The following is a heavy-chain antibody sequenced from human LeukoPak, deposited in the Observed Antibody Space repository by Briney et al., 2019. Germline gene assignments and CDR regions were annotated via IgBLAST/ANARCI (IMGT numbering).Heavy chain of an antibody. D-gene: IGHD3-22*01. CDR1: GGSFSAYY. J-gene: IGHJ4*02. CDR2: INHSGST. CDR3: ATLSVCTYYYDSSGCSPFDY. Sequence: SETLSLTCAVYGGSFSAYYWSWIRQPPGKGLEWIGEINHSGSTNYNPSLKSRVTISVDTSKNQFSLKLSSVTAADTAVYYCATLSVCTYYYDSSGCSPFDYWGQGTLVTVSS. V-gene: IGHV4-34*01.